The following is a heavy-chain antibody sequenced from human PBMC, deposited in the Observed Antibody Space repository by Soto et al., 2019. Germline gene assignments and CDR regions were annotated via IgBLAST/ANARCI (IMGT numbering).Heavy chain of an antibody. J-gene: IGHJ3*02. V-gene: IGHV4-31*03. CDR2: IYYSGST. CDR3: ARLDIVVVITAKPDAFDI. Sequence: QVQLQESGPGLVKPSQTLSLTCTVSGGSISSGGYYWTWIRQHPGKGLEWIGYIYYSGSTYYNPSLKSRLTISVETSNNQFSRKLSSVTAADTAVYYCARLDIVVVITAKPDAFDIWGQGTMVTVSS. D-gene: IGHD2-15*01. CDR1: GGSISSGGYY.